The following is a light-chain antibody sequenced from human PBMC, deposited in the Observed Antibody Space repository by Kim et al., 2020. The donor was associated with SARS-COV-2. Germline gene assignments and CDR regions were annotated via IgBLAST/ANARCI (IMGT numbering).Light chain of an antibody. CDR3: QAWYSSIYV. CDR2: RDN. V-gene: IGLV3-1*01. J-gene: IGLJ1*01. Sequence: SYELTQPPSVSVSPGQTASITCSGDKLGDKYASWYQQKPGQSPVVVIFRDNRRPSGIPERFSGSNSGNTATLTISGTQAMDEADYYCQAWYSSIYVFGTGTKVTVL. CDR1: KLGDKY.